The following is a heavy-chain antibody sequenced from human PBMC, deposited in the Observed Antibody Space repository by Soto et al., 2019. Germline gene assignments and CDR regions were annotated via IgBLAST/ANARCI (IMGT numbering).Heavy chain of an antibody. Sequence: PSATLSLTCTVSGGSISSSSYYWSWIRQPPGKRLEWIGYISYSGSTNYNPSLQSRVTISVDTSKNQFSLKLSSVTAADTAVYYCARGGGRFDYWGQGALVTVSS. V-gene: IGHV4-61*01. J-gene: IGHJ4*02. CDR2: ISYSGST. CDR3: ARGGGRFDY. CDR1: GGSISSSSYY. D-gene: IGHD2-15*01.